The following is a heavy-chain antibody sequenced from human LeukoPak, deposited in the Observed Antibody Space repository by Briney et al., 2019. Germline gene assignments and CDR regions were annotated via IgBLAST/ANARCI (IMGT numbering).Heavy chain of an antibody. D-gene: IGHD4-11*01. J-gene: IGHJ4*02. CDR2: ISSSGRTI. Sequence: PGGSLRLSCAASGFTFSAYYMSWIRQAPGKGLEWVSYISSSGRTIYYADSVKGRFTISRDNAKNSLYLQMNNLRAEDTAVYYCATMTTVTREGGQGTLVTVSS. CDR1: GFTFSAYY. CDR3: ATMTTVTRE. V-gene: IGHV3-11*04.